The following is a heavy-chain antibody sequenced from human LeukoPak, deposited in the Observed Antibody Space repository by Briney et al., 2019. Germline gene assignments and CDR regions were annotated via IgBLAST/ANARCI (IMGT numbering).Heavy chain of an antibody. CDR2: IYHSGST. D-gene: IGHD3-10*01. CDR3: ARHHGTMVRGVIITPNYYYYGMDV. V-gene: IGHV4-4*02. CDR1: GGSISSSNW. Sequence: SETLSLTCAVSGGSISSSNWWSWVRQPPGKGLEWIGEIYHSGSTNYNPSLKSRVTISVDKSKNQFSLKLSSVTAADTAVYYCARHHGTMVRGVIITPNYYYYGMDVWGQGTTVTVSS. J-gene: IGHJ6*02.